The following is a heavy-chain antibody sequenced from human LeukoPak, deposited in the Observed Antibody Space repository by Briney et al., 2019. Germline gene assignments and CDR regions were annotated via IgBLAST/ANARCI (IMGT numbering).Heavy chain of an antibody. CDR3: AAAVQWLRYDY. Sequence: GGSLRLSCAASGFTVSTNYMSWVRQAPGKGLEWVSVTYSGGSTYYADSVKGRFTISRDNSKNTLYLQMNSLRAEDTAVYYCAAAVQWLRYDYWGQGTLVTVSS. J-gene: IGHJ4*02. V-gene: IGHV3-53*01. CDR2: TYSGGST. CDR1: GFTVSTNY. D-gene: IGHD5-12*01.